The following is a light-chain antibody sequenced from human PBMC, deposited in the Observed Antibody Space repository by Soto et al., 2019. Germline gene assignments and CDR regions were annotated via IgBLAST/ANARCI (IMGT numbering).Light chain of an antibody. J-gene: IGKJ2*01. CDR1: QSISSW. V-gene: IGKV1-5*01. Sequence: DIQMTQSPSTLSASVGDRVTITCRASQSISSWLAWYQQKPGKAPKLLIYHASNLESGVPSRFSGSGSGTEFTLTISRLEPEDFAVYYCQQYGSSPMYTFGQGTKLEIK. CDR3: QQYGSSPMYT. CDR2: HAS.